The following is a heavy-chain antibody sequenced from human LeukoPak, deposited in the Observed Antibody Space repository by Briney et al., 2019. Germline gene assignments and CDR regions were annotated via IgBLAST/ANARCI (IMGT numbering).Heavy chain of an antibody. V-gene: IGHV3-23*01. Sequence: PGGSLRLSCAASGVTLSSYAMSWVRQAPGKGLEWVSAISGSGGSTYYADSVKGRFTISRDNSKNTLYLQMNSLRAEDTAVYYCAKDPSYILLWFGELDYWGQGTLVTVSS. J-gene: IGHJ4*02. D-gene: IGHD3-10*01. CDR3: AKDPSYILLWFGELDY. CDR1: GVTLSSYA. CDR2: ISGSGGST.